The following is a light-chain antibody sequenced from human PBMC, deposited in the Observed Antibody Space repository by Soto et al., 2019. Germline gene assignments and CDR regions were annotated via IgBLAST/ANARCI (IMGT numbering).Light chain of an antibody. CDR1: QSLVHSDGNTY. Sequence: DVVMTQSPLSLPVTLGQPASISCRSSQSLVHSDGNTYLNWFQQRPGQSPRRLISKVSTRDSGVPDRFSGSGTGTDFTLEISRVEAEDVGVYYCMQGTHWPWTFGHGTKVEIK. CDR3: MQGTHWPWT. J-gene: IGKJ1*01. V-gene: IGKV2-30*02. CDR2: KVS.